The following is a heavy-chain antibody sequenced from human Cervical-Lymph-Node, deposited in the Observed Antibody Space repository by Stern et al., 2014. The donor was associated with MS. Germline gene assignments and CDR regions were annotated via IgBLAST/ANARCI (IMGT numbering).Heavy chain of an antibody. Sequence: EVQLEESGGGLVKPGGSLRLSCAASGFTFSFFSMSWVRQAPGEGLEWVSSISINSDYIYYADSVKGRFTVSRDDAKNSLYLQMHSLRAEDTAVYYCARNLNAFDFWGQGTMV. CDR2: ISINSDYI. J-gene: IGHJ3*01. CDR3: ARNLNAFDF. CDR1: GFTFSFFS. V-gene: IGHV3-21*06.